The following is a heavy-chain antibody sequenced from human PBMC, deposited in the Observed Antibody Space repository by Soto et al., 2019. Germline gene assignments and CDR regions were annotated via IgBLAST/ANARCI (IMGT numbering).Heavy chain of an antibody. CDR3: ARDVLPHY. D-gene: IGHD3-10*02. V-gene: IGHV4-59*01. CDR1: GGSISSYY. CDR2: IYYSGST. J-gene: IGHJ4*02. Sequence: SETLSLTCTVSGGSISSYYWSWTRQPPGKGLEWIGYIYYSGSTNYNPSLKSRVTISVDTSKNQFSLKLSSVTAADTAVYYCARDVLPHYWGQGTLVTVSS.